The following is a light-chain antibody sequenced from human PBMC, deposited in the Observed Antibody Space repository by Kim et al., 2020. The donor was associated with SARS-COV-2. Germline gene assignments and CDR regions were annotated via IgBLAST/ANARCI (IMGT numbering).Light chain of an antibody. CDR3: QAWDSSTFYV. J-gene: IGLJ1*01. V-gene: IGLV3-1*01. CDR2: QDS. CDR1: KLGDKY. Sequence: YELTQPPSVSVSPGQTASITCSGDKLGDKYACWYQQKPGQSPVLVIYQDSKRPSGIPERFSGSNSGNTATLTISGTQAMDEADYYCQAWDSSTFYVFGT.